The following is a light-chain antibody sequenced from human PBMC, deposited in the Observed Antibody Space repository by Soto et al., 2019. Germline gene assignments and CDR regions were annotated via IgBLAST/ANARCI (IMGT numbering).Light chain of an antibody. CDR1: QSISSY. V-gene: IGKV1-39*01. Sequence: DIQITQSPSSLSASVGDRATITCRASQSISSYLNWYQQKPGKAPKLLIYAASSLQSGVPARFSGSGSGTDFTLTISNLEPEDFAVYYCQQRSNWSCGQGQRREIK. J-gene: IGKJ5*01. CDR3: QQRSNWS. CDR2: AAS.